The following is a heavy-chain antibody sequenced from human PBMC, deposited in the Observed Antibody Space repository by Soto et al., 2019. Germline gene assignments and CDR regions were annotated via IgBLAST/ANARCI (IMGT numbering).Heavy chain of an antibody. Sequence: GGSLRLSCAASGFTFSSYAMSWVRQAPGKGLEWVSGISGSGDSTYYADSVKGRSTISRDNSKNTLYLQMNSLRAEDTAVYYCASRIAVAGTWYYFDYWGQGTLVTVSS. V-gene: IGHV3-23*01. CDR3: ASRIAVAGTWYYFDY. D-gene: IGHD6-19*01. J-gene: IGHJ4*02. CDR2: ISGSGDST. CDR1: GFTFSSYA.